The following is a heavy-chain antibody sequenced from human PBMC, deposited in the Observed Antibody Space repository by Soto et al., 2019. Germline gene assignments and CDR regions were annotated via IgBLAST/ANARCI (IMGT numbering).Heavy chain of an antibody. CDR2: IYWDDDK. V-gene: IGHV2-5*02. D-gene: IGHD3-3*01. CDR1: GFSISTSEVG. CDR3: AHKSALRFGAVSRGHWFDP. J-gene: IGHJ5*02. Sequence: QITLKESGPTLVKPTQTLTLTCTCSGFSISTSEVGVGWIRQRPGEALEWLALIYWDDDKRSSPYLKSRVTTTKDTSKNQVVLTMTNLYPVDTATYYCAHKSALRFGAVSRGHWFDPWGQGTLVTVSS.